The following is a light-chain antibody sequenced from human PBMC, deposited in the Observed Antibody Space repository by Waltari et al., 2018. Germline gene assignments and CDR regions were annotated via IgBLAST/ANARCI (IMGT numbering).Light chain of an antibody. V-gene: IGKV2-28*01. J-gene: IGKJ1*01. CDR2: LVS. CDR1: QNLLHSSGNTF. Sequence: DIVMTQSPLPLSVTPGAPASIPRRSSQNLLHSSGNTFLDWYLQRPGQSPQLLIYLVSKRASGVPDRFSGSGSGTDFTLKISRVEAEDVGVYFCMQARQTPWTFGQGTKVEIK. CDR3: MQARQTPWT.